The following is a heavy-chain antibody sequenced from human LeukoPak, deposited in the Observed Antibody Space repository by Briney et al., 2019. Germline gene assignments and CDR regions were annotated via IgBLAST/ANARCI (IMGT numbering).Heavy chain of an antibody. D-gene: IGHD4-17*01. Sequence: GSLRLSCAASGFTGSHNYMSWVRQAPGKGLEWVSATRSSGGTYYADSVKGRFTISRDTSKNTLYLQINSLSVEDTAVYYCIVFGDSNHWGQGTLVTVSS. V-gene: IGHV3-53*01. CDR1: GFTGSHNY. CDR2: TRSSGGT. CDR3: IVFGDSNH. J-gene: IGHJ5*02.